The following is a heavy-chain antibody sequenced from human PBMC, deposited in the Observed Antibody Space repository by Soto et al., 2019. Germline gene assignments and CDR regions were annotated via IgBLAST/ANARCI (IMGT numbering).Heavy chain of an antibody. CDR3: ARDDYRDGYNPQAFDY. CDR1: GGTFSSYA. J-gene: IGHJ4*02. D-gene: IGHD3-16*01. Sequence: ASVKVSCKASGGTFSSYAISWVRQAPGQGLEWMGGIIPIFGTANYAQKFQGRVTITADESTSTAYMELSSLRSDDTAVYYCARDDYRDGYNPQAFDYWGQGTLVTVSS. CDR2: IIPIFGTA. V-gene: IGHV1-69*13.